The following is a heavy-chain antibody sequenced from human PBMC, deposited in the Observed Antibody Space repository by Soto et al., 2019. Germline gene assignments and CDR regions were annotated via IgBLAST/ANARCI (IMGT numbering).Heavy chain of an antibody. D-gene: IGHD6-19*01. J-gene: IGHJ6*02. CDR1: GFTFSDYY. Sequence: PGGSLRLSCAASGFTFSDYYVSWIRQAPGKGLEGVSYISSSGSTIYYADSVKGRFTISRDNAKNSLYLQMNSLRAEDTAVYYCARVADSSGWHTFYYYGMDVWGQGTTVTVSS. CDR2: ISSSGSTI. V-gene: IGHV3-11*01. CDR3: ARVADSSGWHTFYYYGMDV.